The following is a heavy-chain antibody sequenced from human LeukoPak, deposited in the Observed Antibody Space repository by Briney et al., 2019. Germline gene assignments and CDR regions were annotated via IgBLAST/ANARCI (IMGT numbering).Heavy chain of an antibody. CDR3: ARADIVVVPAAMGYYYGMDV. J-gene: IGHJ6*02. CDR1: GYTFTGYY. V-gene: IGHV1-69*13. D-gene: IGHD2-2*01. CDR2: IIPIFGTA. Sequence: GASVKVSCKASGYTFTGYYMHWVRQAPGQGLEWMGGIIPIFGTANYAQKFQGRVTITADESTSTAYMELSSLRSEDTAVYYCARADIVVVPAAMGYYYGMDVWGQGTTVTVSS.